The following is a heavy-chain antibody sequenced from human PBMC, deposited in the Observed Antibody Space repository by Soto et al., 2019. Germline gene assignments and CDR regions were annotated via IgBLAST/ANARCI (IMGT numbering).Heavy chain of an antibody. J-gene: IGHJ3*01. D-gene: IGHD4-17*01. CDR1: GFNFGLYA. V-gene: IGHV3-23*01. CDR3: SQMTVLTTSSFDV. Sequence: EAQLWESGGRSVQPGGSLRLSCAASGFNFGLYAMTWVRQAPGKRLEWVSEISSSSGRTTRYADSVRGRFTISRDNSRNTLYLEMTNLRVDDTATYFCSQMTVLTTSSFDVWAQGTTVTVSS. CDR2: ISSSSGRTT.